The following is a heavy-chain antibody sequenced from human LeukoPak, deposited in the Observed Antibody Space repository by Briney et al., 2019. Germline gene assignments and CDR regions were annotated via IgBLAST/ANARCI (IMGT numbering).Heavy chain of an antibody. D-gene: IGHD3-22*01. CDR3: ARGMRPYYDSSGDRDYFDY. CDR2: ISSSSSYI. J-gene: IGHJ4*02. Sequence: PGGSLRLSCAASGFTFSSYSMNWVRQAPGKGLEWVSSISSSSSYIYYADSVKGRFTISRDNAKNSLYLQMNSLRAEDTAVYYCARGMRPYYDSSGDRDYFDYWGQGTLVTVSS. V-gene: IGHV3-21*01. CDR1: GFTFSSYS.